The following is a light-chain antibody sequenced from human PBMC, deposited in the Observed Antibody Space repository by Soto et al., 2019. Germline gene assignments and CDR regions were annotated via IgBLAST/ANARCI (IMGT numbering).Light chain of an antibody. CDR2: SYD. CDR3: AAWDASLDGYV. CDR1: SSNLGDNA. V-gene: IGLV1-44*01. J-gene: IGLJ1*01. Sequence: QSVLTQPPSASGTPGQRVTISCSTSSSNLGDNAVNWYQHVPGTAPKLLISSYDQRPSGVPDRFSGSKSGTSASLAISGLQSEDESDYYWAAWDASLDGYVFGTGTNVTVL.